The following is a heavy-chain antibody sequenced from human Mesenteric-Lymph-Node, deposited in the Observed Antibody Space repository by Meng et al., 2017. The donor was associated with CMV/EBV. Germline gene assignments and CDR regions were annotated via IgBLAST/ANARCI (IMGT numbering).Heavy chain of an antibody. CDR1: GFTFSRYT. J-gene: IGHJ4*02. Sequence: GESLKISCDVSGFTFSRYTMTWVRQAPGKGLQWVANIKQDGSEKYYVDSVEGRFTISRDNAQNSLYLQMNSLRAEDTAVYYCARDYGVFYWGQGTLVTVSS. CDR2: IKQDGSEK. V-gene: IGHV3-7*01. D-gene: IGHD3-10*01. CDR3: ARDYGVFY.